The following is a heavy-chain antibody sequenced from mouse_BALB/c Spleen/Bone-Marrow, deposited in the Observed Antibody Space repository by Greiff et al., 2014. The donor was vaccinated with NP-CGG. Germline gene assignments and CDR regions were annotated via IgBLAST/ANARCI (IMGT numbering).Heavy chain of an antibody. CDR1: GFTFSDFY. CDR2: ISDGGSYI. V-gene: IGHV5-4*02. D-gene: IGHD2-14*01. CDR3: TRDRGVQGYAMDY. J-gene: IGHJ4*01. Sequence: VQLKQSGGDLVKPGGSLKLSCAASGFTFSDFYMYWVRQTPEKRLEWVATISDGGSYIYYPDSVKGRFTISRDDAKNNLYLQMSSLKSEDTAMYYCTRDRGVQGYAMDYWGQGTSVTVSS.